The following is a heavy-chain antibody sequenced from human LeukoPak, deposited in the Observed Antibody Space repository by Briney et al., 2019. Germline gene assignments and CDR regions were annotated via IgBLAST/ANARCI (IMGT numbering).Heavy chain of an antibody. D-gene: IGHD6-25*01. CDR1: GGSISSYY. V-gene: IGHV4-59*01. CDR3: ARRGRNSSGWQDYL. J-gene: IGHJ4*02. Sequence: SETLSLTCTVAGGSISSYYWSLIRQPPGKGLEWIANIYHTGSTNYNPSLSSRVTISIDTAKNQFSLKLTSVTAADPAVYYWARRGRNSSGWQDYLWGQGTLVTVSS. CDR2: IYHTGST.